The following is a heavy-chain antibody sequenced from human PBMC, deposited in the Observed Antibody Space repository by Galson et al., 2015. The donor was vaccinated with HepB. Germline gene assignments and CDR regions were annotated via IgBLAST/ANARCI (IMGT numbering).Heavy chain of an antibody. D-gene: IGHD1-26*01. CDR2: ISGSGGST. V-gene: IGHV3-23*01. J-gene: IGHJ4*02. CDR1: GFTFSSYA. Sequence: LRLSCAASGFTFSSYAMSWVRQAPGKGLEWVSAISGSGGSTYYADSVKGRFTISRDNSKNTLYLQMNSLRAEDTAVYYCAMSGSYYGVDVDYFDYWGQGTLVTVSS. CDR3: AMSGSYYGVDVDYFDY.